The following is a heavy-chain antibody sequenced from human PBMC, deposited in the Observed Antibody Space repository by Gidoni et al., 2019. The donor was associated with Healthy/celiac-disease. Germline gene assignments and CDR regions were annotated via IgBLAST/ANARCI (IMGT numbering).Heavy chain of an antibody. CDR2: ISYDGSNK. CDR3: AKDLGGYDYDYYYYGMDV. D-gene: IGHD5-12*01. V-gene: IGHV3-30*18. J-gene: IGHJ6*02. Sequence: QVQLVESGGGVVQPGRSLRLSCAASGFTFSSYGMHWVRQAPGKGLEWVAVISYDGSNKYYADSVKGRFTISRDNSKNTLYLQMNSLRAEDTAVYYCAKDLGGYDYDYYYYGMDVWGQGTTVTVSS. CDR1: GFTFSSYG.